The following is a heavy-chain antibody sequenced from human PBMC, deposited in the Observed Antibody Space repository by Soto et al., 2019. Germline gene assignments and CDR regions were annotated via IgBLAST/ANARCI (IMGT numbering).Heavy chain of an antibody. D-gene: IGHD2-2*01. Sequence: ASLKVSCKASAFTPTTSAGQWGGQARGDRQECIGWIVVGSGNTNYAQKFQERVTITRDMSTSTAYMELSSLRSEDTAVYYCAAAGYCSSTSCHANYYYYGMDVWGQGTTVTVSS. CDR1: AFTPTTSA. V-gene: IGHV1-58*01. CDR3: AAAGYCSSTSCHANYYYYGMDV. J-gene: IGHJ6*02. CDR2: IVVGSGNT.